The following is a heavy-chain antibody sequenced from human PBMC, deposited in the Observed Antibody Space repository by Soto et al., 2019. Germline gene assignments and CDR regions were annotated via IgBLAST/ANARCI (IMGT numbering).Heavy chain of an antibody. J-gene: IGHJ6*02. CDR3: TRKTPPTGMEV. D-gene: IGHD3-9*01. Sequence: EVQLVESGGGLVQPGGSLRLSCAASGFTLSSYDIHWVRQATGEGLAWVSGIGSGGDTHYADSVKGRFIISREDGKNSTYLQMNNLRVGDKAVYYCTRKTPPTGMEVWGQGATVTVSS. CDR1: GFTLSSYD. CDR2: IGSGGDT. V-gene: IGHV3-13*01.